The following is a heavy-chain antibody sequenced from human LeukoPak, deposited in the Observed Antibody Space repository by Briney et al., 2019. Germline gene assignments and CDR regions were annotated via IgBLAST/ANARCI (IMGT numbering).Heavy chain of an antibody. Sequence: TTSETLSLTCAVYGGSFSGYYWSWIRQPPGKGLEWIGEINHSGSTNYNPSLKSRVTISVDTSKNQFSLKLSSVTAADTAVYYCARGRDGYTQRVNAFDIWGQGTMVTVSS. CDR1: GGSFSGYY. D-gene: IGHD5-24*01. J-gene: IGHJ3*02. V-gene: IGHV4-34*01. CDR2: INHSGST. CDR3: ARGRDGYTQRVNAFDI.